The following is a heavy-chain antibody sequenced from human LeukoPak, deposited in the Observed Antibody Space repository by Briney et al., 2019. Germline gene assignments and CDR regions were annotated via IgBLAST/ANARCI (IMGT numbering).Heavy chain of an antibody. CDR2: INPNSGGT. J-gene: IGHJ4*02. D-gene: IGHD3-3*01. Sequence: ASVKVSCKASGYTFTGYYMHWVRQAPGQGLEWMGWINPNSGGTNYAQKFQGRVTMTRDTSISTAYMELSRLRSDDTAVYYCARSPGDFWSGYYMANYLDYWGQGTLVTVSS. CDR3: ARSPGDFWSGYYMANYLDY. CDR1: GYTFTGYY. V-gene: IGHV1-2*02.